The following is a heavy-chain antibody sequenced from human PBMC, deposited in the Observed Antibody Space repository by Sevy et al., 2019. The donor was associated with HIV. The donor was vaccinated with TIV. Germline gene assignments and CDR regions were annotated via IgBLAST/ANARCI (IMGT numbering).Heavy chain of an antibody. V-gene: IGHV3-49*04. CDR3: TRWEGLQSIFDY. J-gene: IGHJ4*02. CDR1: GFTFSDYA. Sequence: GGSLRLSCATSGFTFSDYAMNWVRQAPGKGLEWVAFLKSKADGWTLEHAASVKGRFTISRDDSKNIAYLQMNDLTTEDAGVYYCTRWEGLQSIFDYWGQGALVTVSS. CDR2: LKSKADGWTL. D-gene: IGHD2-21*01.